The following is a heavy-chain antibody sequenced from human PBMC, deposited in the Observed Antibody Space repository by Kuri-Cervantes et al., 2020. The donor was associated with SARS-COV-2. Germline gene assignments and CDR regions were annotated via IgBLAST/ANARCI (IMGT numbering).Heavy chain of an antibody. V-gene: IGHV4-38-2*02. D-gene: IGHD3-10*01. Sequence: SETLSLTCTVSGYSISSGYYWGWIRQPPGKGLEWIGSIYHSGSTYYNPSLKSRVTISVDTSKNQFSLKLSSVTAADTAVYYCASGSGSYPNWFDPWGQGTLVTVSS. CDR1: GYSISSGYY. J-gene: IGHJ5*02. CDR3: ASGSGSYPNWFDP. CDR2: IYHSGST.